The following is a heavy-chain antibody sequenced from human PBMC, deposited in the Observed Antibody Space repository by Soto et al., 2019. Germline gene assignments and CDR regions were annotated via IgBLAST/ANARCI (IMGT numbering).Heavy chain of an antibody. J-gene: IGHJ6*02. CDR1: GYSFTSYW. V-gene: IGHV5-51*01. CDR2: IYPGDSDT. CDR3: ASLFSYSSGWYADYYYYGMDV. D-gene: IGHD6-19*01. Sequence: GESLKISCKGSGYSFTSYWIGWVRQMPGKGLEWMGTIYPGDSDTRYSPSFQGQVTISADKSISTAYLQWSSLKASDTAMYYCASLFSYSSGWYADYYYYGMDVWGQGTTVTVSS.